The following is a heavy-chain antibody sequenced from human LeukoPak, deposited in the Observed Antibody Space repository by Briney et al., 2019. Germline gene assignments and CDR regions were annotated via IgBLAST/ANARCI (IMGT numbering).Heavy chain of an antibody. D-gene: IGHD1-26*01. V-gene: IGHV4-61*02. Sequence: SETLSLTCTVSGGSISSGTYYWSWIRQPAGTGLEWIGRIYNSGNTDYNPSLKSQITISVDTSKNQFSLKLNSVTAADTAVYYCARDRGANYGSVFDSWGQGTLVTVSS. CDR2: IYNSGNT. J-gene: IGHJ4*02. CDR1: GGSISSGTYY. CDR3: ARDRGANYGSVFDS.